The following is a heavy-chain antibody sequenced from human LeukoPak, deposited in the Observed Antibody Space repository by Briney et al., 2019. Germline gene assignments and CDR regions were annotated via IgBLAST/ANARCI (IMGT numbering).Heavy chain of an antibody. Sequence: RSQTLSLTCAISGDSLSSNSAAWNWIRQSPSRGLEWLGRTYYRSKWYNDYAGSVKGRITINPDTSKNQFSLQLNSVTPEDTAVYYCARGNDWGGSGVDVWGQGTTVTVSS. CDR2: TYYRSKWYN. CDR1: GDSLSSNSAA. J-gene: IGHJ6*02. CDR3: ARGNDWGGSGVDV. V-gene: IGHV6-1*01. D-gene: IGHD7-27*01.